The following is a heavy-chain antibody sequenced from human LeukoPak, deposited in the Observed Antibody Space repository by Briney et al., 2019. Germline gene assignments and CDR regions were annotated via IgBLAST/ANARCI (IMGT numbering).Heavy chain of an antibody. D-gene: IGHD3-16*02. CDR2: IYYSGST. J-gene: IGHJ3*02. CDR3: ARETPPYYDYVWGSYPRGFGI. Sequence: SETLSLTCTVSGGSISSSSYYWGWIRQPPGKGLEWIGSIYYSGSTYYNPSLKSRVTISVDTSKNQFSLKLSSVTAADTAVYYCARETPPYYDYVWGSYPRGFGIWGQGTMVTVSS. V-gene: IGHV4-39*07. CDR1: GGSISSSSYY.